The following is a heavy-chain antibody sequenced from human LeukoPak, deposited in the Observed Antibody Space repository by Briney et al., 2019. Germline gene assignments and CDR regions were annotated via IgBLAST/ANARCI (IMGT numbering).Heavy chain of an antibody. J-gene: IGHJ4*02. CDR3: ARVDIVATTPVDY. CDR1: GFTVSSNY. V-gene: IGHV3-53*01. Sequence: PGGSLRLSCAASGFTVSSNYMSWVRQAPGKGLEWVSVIYSGGSTYYADSVKGRFTISRDNSKNTLYLQMNSLRAEDTAVYYCARVDIVATTPVDYWGQGTLVTVSS. CDR2: IYSGGST. D-gene: IGHD5-12*01.